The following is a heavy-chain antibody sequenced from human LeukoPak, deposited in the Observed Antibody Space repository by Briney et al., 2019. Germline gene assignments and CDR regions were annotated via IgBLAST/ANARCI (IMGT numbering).Heavy chain of an antibody. D-gene: IGHD1-7*01. V-gene: IGHV3-74*01. CDR1: GFAFSNFW. Sequence: AGGSLRLSCTASGFAFSNFWMHWVRQAPGKGLVWVSRIKTDGSSTNYADSVKGRFTISRDNAKNTLYLQMNSLRAEDTAVYYCAKDVAYNWNYPGYWGQGTLVTVSS. CDR2: IKTDGSST. CDR3: AKDVAYNWNYPGY. J-gene: IGHJ4*02.